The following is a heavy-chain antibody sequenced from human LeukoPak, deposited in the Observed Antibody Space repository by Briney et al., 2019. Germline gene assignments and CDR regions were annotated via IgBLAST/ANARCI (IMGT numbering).Heavy chain of an antibody. Sequence: GGSLRLSCAASGFTFSDYWMQWVRQAPGKGLEWVANINYHGSENYLVDSVKGRFTISGDNAKNSLFLQMNSLRGEDTAVYYCARDLGIHGRSSSWYAYFDYWGQGTLVTVSS. CDR3: ARDLGIHGRSSSWYAYFDY. V-gene: IGHV3-7*01. CDR2: INYHGSEN. J-gene: IGHJ4*02. CDR1: GFTFSDYW. D-gene: IGHD6-13*01.